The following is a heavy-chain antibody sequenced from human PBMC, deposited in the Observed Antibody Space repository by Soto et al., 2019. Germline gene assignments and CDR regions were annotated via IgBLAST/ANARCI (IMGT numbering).Heavy chain of an antibody. J-gene: IGHJ4*02. D-gene: IGHD3-10*01. CDR2: MAFDGYDK. V-gene: IGHV3-30-3*01. Sequence: QVQLVESGGGVVQPGRSLRLSCAASGFTFSSYAMHWVRQAPGKGVEWVAAMAFDGYDKYYADSVKGRFTISRDNSMDTLYLQMTSLTAEDTAMYYCARDLKKVVRGIHYWGQGTLVTVSS. CDR1: GFTFSSYA. CDR3: ARDLKKVVRGIHY.